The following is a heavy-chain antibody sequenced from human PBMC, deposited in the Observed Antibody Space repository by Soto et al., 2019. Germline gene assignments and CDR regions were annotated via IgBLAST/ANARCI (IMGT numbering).Heavy chain of an antibody. J-gene: IGHJ4*02. CDR1: GFTFSSYG. Sequence: GGSLRLSCAASGFTFSSYGMHWVRQAPSKGLEWVAVISYDGSNKYYADSVKGRFTISRDNSKNTLYLQMNSLRAEDTAVYYCANTAYCSGGSCQNSLDYWGQGTLVTVSS. D-gene: IGHD2-15*01. V-gene: IGHV3-30*18. CDR3: ANTAYCSGGSCQNSLDY. CDR2: ISYDGSNK.